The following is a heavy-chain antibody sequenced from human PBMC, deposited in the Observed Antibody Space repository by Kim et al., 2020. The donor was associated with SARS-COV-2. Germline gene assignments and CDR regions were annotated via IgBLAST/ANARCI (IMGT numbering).Heavy chain of an antibody. Sequence: GGSLRLSCAASGFTFSSYGMHWVRQAPGKGLEWVAVISYDGSNKYYADSVKGRFTISRDNSKNTLYLQMNSLRAEDTAVYYCAKEYGSGWKRPLDYWGQGTLVPVSS. V-gene: IGHV3-30*18. J-gene: IGHJ4*02. CDR1: GFTFSSYG. CDR2: ISYDGSNK. D-gene: IGHD6-19*01. CDR3: AKEYGSGWKRPLDY.